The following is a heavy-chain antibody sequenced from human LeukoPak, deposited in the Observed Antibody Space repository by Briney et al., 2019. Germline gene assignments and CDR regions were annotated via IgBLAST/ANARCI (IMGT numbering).Heavy chain of an antibody. J-gene: IGHJ6*02. CDR3: ARERYSTGWYGGDYYYSYAMDV. CDR1: GFTFSSYA. D-gene: IGHD6-19*01. Sequence: GGSLRLSCAASGFTFSSYAMTWVRQAPGKGLEWVSGVSGSGGSTYYADSVKGRFTISRDSSQNTLYLQMNSLRVEDTAVYYCARERYSTGWYGGDYYYSYAMDVWGQGTSVTVSS. CDR2: VSGSGGST. V-gene: IGHV3-23*01.